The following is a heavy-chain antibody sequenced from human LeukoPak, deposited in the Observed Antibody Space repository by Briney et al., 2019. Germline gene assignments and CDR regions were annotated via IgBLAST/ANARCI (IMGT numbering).Heavy chain of an antibody. D-gene: IGHD2-21*02. J-gene: IGHJ3*01. CDR2: ISHDGSSI. Sequence: GGSLRLSCAASGFTFRRYWMHWVRQAPGKGLEWVSRISHDGSSISYADSVRGRFIISRDNAKNTLYLQMNSLRVEDTAVYFCTSLVVTDNWAFDVWGQGTTVTVSS. CDR1: GFTFRRYW. CDR3: TSLVVTDNWAFDV. V-gene: IGHV3-74*01.